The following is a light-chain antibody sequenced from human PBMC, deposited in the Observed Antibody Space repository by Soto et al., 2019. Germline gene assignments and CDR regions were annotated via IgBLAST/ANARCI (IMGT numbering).Light chain of an antibody. CDR1: SSDVGSYNL. J-gene: IGLJ1*01. CDR3: SSYAVTNIFV. CDR2: EVS. Sequence: QSALTQPASVSASPGQSITIPCTGTSSDVGSYNLVSWFQQHPGKVPKLLIYEVSKRPSGVPDRFSGSKSGSTASLTVSGLQAEDEADYYCSSYAVTNIFVFGIGTKVTVL. V-gene: IGLV2-23*02.